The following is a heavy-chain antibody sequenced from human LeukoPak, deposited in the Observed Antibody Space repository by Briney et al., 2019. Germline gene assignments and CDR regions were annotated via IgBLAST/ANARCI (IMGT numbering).Heavy chain of an antibody. J-gene: IGHJ1*01. CDR1: GFTFDDYA. CDR2: INWNGNNI. Sequence: GRSLRLSCAASGFTFDDYAMHWVRQAPGKGPEWVSGINWNGNNIGYADSVRGRFTISRDNAKNSLYLQMNSLRAEDTALYYCTKAYDYDASGTPTHWSQGTLVTVFS. V-gene: IGHV3-9*01. CDR3: TKAYDYDASGTPTH. D-gene: IGHD3-22*01.